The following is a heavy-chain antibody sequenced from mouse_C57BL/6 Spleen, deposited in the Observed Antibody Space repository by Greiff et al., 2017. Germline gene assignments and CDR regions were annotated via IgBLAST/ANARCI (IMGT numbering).Heavy chain of an antibody. CDR1: GYAFSSSW. CDR3: ARTHNYGSSYPAY. CDR2: IYPGDGDT. D-gene: IGHD1-1*01. V-gene: IGHV1-82*01. J-gene: IGHJ3*01. Sequence: QVQLKESGPELVKPGASVKISCTASGYAFSSSWMNWVKQRPGKGLEWIGRIYPGDGDTNYNGKFKGKATLTADKSSSTAYMQLRSLTSEDAAVYFCARTHNYGSSYPAYWGQGTLVTVSA.